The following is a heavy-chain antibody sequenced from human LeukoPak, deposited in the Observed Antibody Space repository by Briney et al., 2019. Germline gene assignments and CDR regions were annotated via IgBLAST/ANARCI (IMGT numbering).Heavy chain of an antibody. J-gene: IGHJ4*02. V-gene: IGHV4-61*02. Sequence: SQTLSLTCTVSGGSISSGSYYWSWIRQPAGKGLEWIGRIYTSGSTNYNPSLKSRVTISVDTSKNQFSLKLSSVTAADTAVYYCSRDGYNRDYWGQGTLATVSS. D-gene: IGHD5-24*01. CDR1: GGSISSGSYY. CDR3: SRDGYNRDY. CDR2: IYTSGST.